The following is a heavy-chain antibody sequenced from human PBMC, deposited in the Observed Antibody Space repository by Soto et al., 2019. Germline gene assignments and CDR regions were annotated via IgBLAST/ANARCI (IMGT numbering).Heavy chain of an antibody. J-gene: IGHJ4*02. CDR2: ISYDGSNK. CDR3: AKGRNDYGDYVGKFDY. Sequence: GGSLRLSCAASGFTFSSYGMHWVRQAPGTGLEWVAVISYDGSNKYYADSVKGRFTISRDNSKNTLYLQMNSLRAEDTAVYYCAKGRNDYGDYVGKFDYWGQGTLVTVSS. V-gene: IGHV3-30*18. CDR1: GFTFSSYG. D-gene: IGHD4-17*01.